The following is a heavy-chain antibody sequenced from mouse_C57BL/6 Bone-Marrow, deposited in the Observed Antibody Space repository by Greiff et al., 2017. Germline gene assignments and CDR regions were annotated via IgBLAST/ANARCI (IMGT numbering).Heavy chain of an antibody. CDR1: GYTFTSYW. Sequence: VQLQQPGAELVKPGASVKMSCKASGYTFTSYWITWVKQRPGQGLEWIGDIYPGSGSTNYNEKFKSKATLTVDTSSSTAYMQLSSLTSEDSAVXYCATIYYDYDYWYFDVWGTGTTVTVSS. V-gene: IGHV1-55*01. CDR2: IYPGSGST. CDR3: ATIYYDYDYWYFDV. D-gene: IGHD2-4*01. J-gene: IGHJ1*03.